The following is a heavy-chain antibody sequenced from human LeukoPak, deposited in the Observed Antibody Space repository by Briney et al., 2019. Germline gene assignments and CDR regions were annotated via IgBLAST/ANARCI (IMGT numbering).Heavy chain of an antibody. V-gene: IGHV1-18*01. Sequence: ASVKVSCTASGYSSTNYGISWVRQAPGQGLEWMGWIHIYRGNTNYAQKFQGRVTMTTDTSTSTVYMEVRGLRSDDAAMYYCARDVGITVTDSFDPWGQGTLVTVSS. D-gene: IGHD4-11*01. CDR1: GYSSTNYG. J-gene: IGHJ5*02. CDR3: ARDVGITVTDSFDP. CDR2: IHIYRGNT.